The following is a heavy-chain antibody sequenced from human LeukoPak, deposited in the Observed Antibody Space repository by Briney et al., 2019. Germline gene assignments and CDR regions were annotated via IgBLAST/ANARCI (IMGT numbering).Heavy chain of an antibody. CDR2: MYYSGST. J-gene: IGHJ3*02. CDR1: GGSISSYY. D-gene: IGHD3-16*01. Sequence: PSETLSLTCTVSGGSISSYYWSWIRQPPGKGLEWLGHMYYSGSTYYSPSLKSRVTISLGTSKTHFSLKLSSVTAADTGVYYCARLYKNGYAAFDIWGQGTMVTVSS. CDR3: ARLYKNGYAAFDI. V-gene: IGHV4-59*08.